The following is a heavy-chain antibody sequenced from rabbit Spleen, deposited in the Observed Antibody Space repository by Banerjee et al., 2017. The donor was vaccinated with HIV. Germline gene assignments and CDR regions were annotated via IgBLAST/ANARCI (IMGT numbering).Heavy chain of an antibody. Sequence: QSLEESGGGLVKPEGSLKLSCTASGFSFSDKAVMCWVRQAPGKGLEWIACINIVTGKSVYASWAKGRFTMSRTSSTTVTLQMTSLTAADRATYFCARGGWPGSTSYIYFALWGPGTLVTVS. J-gene: IGHJ4*01. CDR1: GFSFSDKAV. V-gene: IGHV1S40*01. CDR2: INIVTGKS. D-gene: IGHD8-1*01. CDR3: ARGGWPGSTSYIYFAL.